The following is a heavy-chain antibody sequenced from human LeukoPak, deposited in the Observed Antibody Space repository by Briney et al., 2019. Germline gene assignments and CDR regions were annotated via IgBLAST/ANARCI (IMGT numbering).Heavy chain of an antibody. CDR1: GFTFSSYC. D-gene: IGHD5-18*01. J-gene: IGHJ4*02. CDR3: ARDEDRKLGGYSYVNFH. CDR2: IKEDGCEK. Sequence: GGSLRLSCAASGFTFSSYCLSWVRQAPGKGLEWVANIKEDGCEKHRVDSAKGRFTFLRDNAEHTLFVQMHSLRAEDTAVYYCARDEDRKLGGYSYVNFHWGQGPLVTASS. V-gene: IGHV3-7*01.